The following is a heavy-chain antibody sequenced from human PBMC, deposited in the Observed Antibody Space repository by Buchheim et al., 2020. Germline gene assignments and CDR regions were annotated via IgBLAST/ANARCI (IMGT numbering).Heavy chain of an antibody. J-gene: IGHJ6*02. CDR3: ARVVVPAAMRGGMDV. CDR1: GGSFSGYY. D-gene: IGHD2-2*01. Sequence: QVQLQQWGAGLLKPSETLSLTCAVYGGSFSGYYWSWIRQPPGKGLEWIGEINHSGSSNYNPSLKIRVTISVDTSKTKFSRKLSSVTAADTAVYYCARVVVPAAMRGGMDVWGEGTT. CDR2: INHSGSS. V-gene: IGHV4-34*01.